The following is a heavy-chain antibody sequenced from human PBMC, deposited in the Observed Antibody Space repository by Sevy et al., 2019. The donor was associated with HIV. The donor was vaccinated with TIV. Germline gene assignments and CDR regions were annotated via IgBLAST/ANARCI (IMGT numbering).Heavy chain of an antibody. CDR1: GFTFSSYA. D-gene: IGHD2-21*02. CDR3: ARAYCGGDCYSGEYDY. Sequence: GGSLRLSCAASGFTFSSYAMHWVRQAPGKGLEWVAVISYDGNNKYYADSVKGRFTISSDNSKNTLYLQMNSLRAEDTALYYCARAYCGGDCYSGEYDYWGQGTLVTVSS. CDR2: ISYDGNNK. V-gene: IGHV3-30-3*01. J-gene: IGHJ4*02.